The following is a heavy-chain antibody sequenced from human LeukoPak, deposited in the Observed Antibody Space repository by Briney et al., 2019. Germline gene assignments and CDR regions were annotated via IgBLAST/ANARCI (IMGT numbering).Heavy chain of an antibody. CDR1: GYTFTSYG. CDR2: ISAYNGNT. J-gene: IGHJ4*02. V-gene: IGHV1-18*01. CDR3: ATDFTFIPYDSSGYYYRNDY. D-gene: IGHD3-22*01. Sequence: ASVKVSCKASGYTFTSYGISWVRQAPGQGLEWMGWISAYNGNTNYAQKLQGRVTMTTDTSTSTAYMELRSLRSDDTAVYYCATDFTFIPYDSSGYYYRNDYWGQGTLVTVSS.